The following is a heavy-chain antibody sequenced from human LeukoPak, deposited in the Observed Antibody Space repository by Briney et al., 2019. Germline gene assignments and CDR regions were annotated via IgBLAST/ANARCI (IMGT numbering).Heavy chain of an antibody. CDR1: GFTFSSYA. J-gene: IGHJ3*02. D-gene: IGHD2-8*01. CDR2: ISGSGGST. CDR3: AKVRDVCYTCPSLGRGAFDI. Sequence: GGSLRLSCAASGFTFSSYAMSWVRQAPGKGLEWVSAISGSGGSTYYADSVKGRFTISRDNAKNSLYLQMNSLRAEDTALYYCAKVRDVCYTCPSLGRGAFDIWGQGTMVTVSS. V-gene: IGHV3-23*01.